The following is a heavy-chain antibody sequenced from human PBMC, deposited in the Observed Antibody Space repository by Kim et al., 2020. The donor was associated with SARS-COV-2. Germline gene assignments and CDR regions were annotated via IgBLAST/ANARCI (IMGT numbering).Heavy chain of an antibody. CDR3: AGLYCSSTSCLSTGWFDP. D-gene: IGHD2-2*01. Sequence: KSRVTISVDTSKNQFSLKLSSVTAADTAVYYCAGLYCSSTSCLSTGWFDPWGQGTLVTVSS. J-gene: IGHJ5*02. V-gene: IGHV4-39*01.